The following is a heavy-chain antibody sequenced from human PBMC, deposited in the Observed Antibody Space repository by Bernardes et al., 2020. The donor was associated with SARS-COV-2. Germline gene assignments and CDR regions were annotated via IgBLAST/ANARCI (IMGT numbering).Heavy chain of an antibody. V-gene: IGHV1-2*02. CDR3: AIPPTNYDRYGMDV. Sequence: APVKVSCKASGYTFTGYHMHWVRQAPGQGLEWMGWINLNSGGTNYAQKFQGRVTMTRDTSISTAYMELSRPRSDDTAVYYFAIPPTNYDRYGMDVWGQGTTVTVSS. J-gene: IGHJ6*02. CDR2: INLNSGGT. D-gene: IGHD3-22*01. CDR1: GYTFTGYH.